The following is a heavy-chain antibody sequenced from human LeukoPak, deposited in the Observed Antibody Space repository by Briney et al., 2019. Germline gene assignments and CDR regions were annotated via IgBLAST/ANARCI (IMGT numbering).Heavy chain of an antibody. CDR3: ARGRYCSGGSRYSADPLDY. J-gene: IGHJ4*02. V-gene: IGHV4-30-2*01. CDR1: GGSISSGGYS. CDR2: IYHSGST. D-gene: IGHD2-15*01. Sequence: PSQTLSLTCAVSGGSISSGGYSWSWIRQPPGKGLEWIGYIYHSGSTYYNPSLKSRVTISVDRSKNQFSLKLSSVTAADTAVYYCARGRYCSGGSRYSADPLDYWGQGTLVTVSS.